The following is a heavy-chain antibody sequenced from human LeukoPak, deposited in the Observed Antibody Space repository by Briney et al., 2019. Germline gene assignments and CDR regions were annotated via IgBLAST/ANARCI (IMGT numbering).Heavy chain of an antibody. D-gene: IGHD3-16*02. J-gene: IGHJ6*02. CDR3: ARGRRVGELSLSTYYYYYGMDV. CDR2: INHSGST. Sequence: TSETLSLTCAVYGGSFSGYYWSWIRQPPGKGLERIGEINHSGSTNYNPSLKSRVTISVDTSKNQFSLKLSSVTAADTAVYYCARGRRVGELSLSTYYYYYGMDVWGQGTTVTVSS. CDR1: GGSFSGYY. V-gene: IGHV4-34*01.